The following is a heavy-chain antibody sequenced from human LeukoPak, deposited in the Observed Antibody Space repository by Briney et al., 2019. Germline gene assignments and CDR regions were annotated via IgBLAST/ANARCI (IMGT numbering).Heavy chain of an antibody. CDR1: VGSFSGYY. J-gene: IGHJ4*02. CDR3: ARGVEMAGFDY. D-gene: IGHD5-24*01. V-gene: IGHV4-34*01. CDR2: INHSGST. Sequence: SETLSLTCAVCVGSFSGYYWSWVRQPPGKGLEWIGEINHSGSTNFNSSLKSRLTISVDTSRNQFSLKLSSVTAADTAVYYCARGVEMAGFDYWGQGNLVTVSS.